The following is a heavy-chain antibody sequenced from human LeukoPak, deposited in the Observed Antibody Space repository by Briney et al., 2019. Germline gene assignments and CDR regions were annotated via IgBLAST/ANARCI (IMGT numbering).Heavy chain of an antibody. CDR1: GFTFSSYS. V-gene: IGHV3-48*01. CDR3: AKDVTSYSGYFDY. J-gene: IGHJ4*02. D-gene: IGHD3-10*01. Sequence: GGSLRLSCAASGFTFSSYSMNWVRQAPGKGLEWVSYISSSSSTIYYADSVKGRFTISRDNAKNSPYLQMNSLRAEDTTVYYCAKDVTSYSGYFDYWGQGTLVTVSS. CDR2: ISSSSSTI.